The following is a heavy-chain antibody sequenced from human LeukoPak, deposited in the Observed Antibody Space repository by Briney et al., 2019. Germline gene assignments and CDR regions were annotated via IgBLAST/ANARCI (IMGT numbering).Heavy chain of an antibody. Sequence: SETLSLTCTVSGGSISSSSYYWGWIRQPPGKGLEWIGSIYYSGSTYYTPSLKSRVTISVDTSKNQFSLKLSSVTAAGTAVYYCARLARYYDFWSGRNWFDPWGQGTLVTVSS. CDR3: ARLARYYDFWSGRNWFDP. D-gene: IGHD3-3*01. CDR1: GGSISSSSYY. V-gene: IGHV4-39*01. J-gene: IGHJ5*02. CDR2: IYYSGST.